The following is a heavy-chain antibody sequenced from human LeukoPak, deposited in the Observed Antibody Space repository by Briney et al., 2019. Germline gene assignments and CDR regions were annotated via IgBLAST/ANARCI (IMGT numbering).Heavy chain of an antibody. Sequence: ASVKVSCKASGYTFTGYYMHWVRQAPGQGLEWMGWINPNSGGTNYAQKFQGRVTMTRDTSISTAYMELSRLRSDDTAVYYCARDSYYYGSGKGESAFDIWGQGTMVTVSS. V-gene: IGHV1-2*02. CDR2: INPNSGGT. J-gene: IGHJ3*02. CDR3: ARDSYYYGSGKGESAFDI. D-gene: IGHD3-10*01. CDR1: GYTFTGYY.